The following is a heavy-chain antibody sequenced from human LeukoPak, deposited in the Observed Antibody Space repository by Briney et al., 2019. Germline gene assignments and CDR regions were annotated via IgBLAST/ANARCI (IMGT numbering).Heavy chain of an antibody. CDR3: AINAEWELLRVMSDY. V-gene: IGHV3-23*01. J-gene: IGHJ4*02. CDR1: GFTFSSYA. D-gene: IGHD1-26*01. Sequence: GGSLRLSCAASGFTFSSYAMSWVRQAPGKGLEWVSAISGSGGSTYYADSVKGRFTISRDNSKNTLYLQMNSLRAEDTVVYYCAINAEWELLRVMSDYWGQGTLVTVSS. CDR2: ISGSGGST.